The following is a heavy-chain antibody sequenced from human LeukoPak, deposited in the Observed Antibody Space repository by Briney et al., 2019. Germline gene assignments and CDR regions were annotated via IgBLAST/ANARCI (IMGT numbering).Heavy chain of an antibody. Sequence: GGSLRLSCAASGFTFSSYAMSWVRQAPGKGLEWVSTISDSGSSTYYPDSVKGRFTISRDNAKNSLYLQMNSLRGDDTAVYYCATVAGDCSGGRCYLLRFDYWGQGTLVTVSS. CDR2: ISDSGSST. CDR3: ATVAGDCSGGRCYLLRFDY. CDR1: GFTFSSYA. D-gene: IGHD2-15*01. J-gene: IGHJ4*02. V-gene: IGHV3-23*01.